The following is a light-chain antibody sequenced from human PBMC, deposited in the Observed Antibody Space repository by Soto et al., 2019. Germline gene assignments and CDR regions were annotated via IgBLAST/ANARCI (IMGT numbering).Light chain of an antibody. J-gene: IGKJ1*01. CDR2: SAS. CDR1: QSVSST. V-gene: IGKV3-15*01. Sequence: EIVMTQSPATLSVSPGERATLSRRASQSVSSTVAWYQQKFGQAPRLLIYSASTRATGVPVRFSGSGSGTDFTLTITSLQSEDFGVYYCQQYKDWPTTFGQGTKVEI. CDR3: QQYKDWPTT.